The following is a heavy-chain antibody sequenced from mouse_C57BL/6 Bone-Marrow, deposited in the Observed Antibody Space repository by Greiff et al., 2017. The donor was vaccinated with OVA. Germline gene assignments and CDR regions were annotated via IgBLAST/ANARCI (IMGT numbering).Heavy chain of an antibody. V-gene: IGHV1-64*01. CDR3: ARAAWLAY. Sequence: QVQLQQSGAELVKPGASVKLSCKASGYTFTSYWMHWVKQRPGQGLEWIGMIHPNSGSTNYNEKFKSKATLTVDKSSSTAYMQLSRLTSEDAAVYYCARAAWLAYGGRGTVVTVT. J-gene: IGHJ3*01. CDR1: GYTFTSYW. CDR2: IHPNSGST.